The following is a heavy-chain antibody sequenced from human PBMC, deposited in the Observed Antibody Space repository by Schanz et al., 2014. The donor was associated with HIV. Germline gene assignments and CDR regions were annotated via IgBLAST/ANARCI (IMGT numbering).Heavy chain of an antibody. V-gene: IGHV3-33*03. CDR2: IWYDGTNK. J-gene: IGHJ6*02. CDR3: AKVARWDYYNMDV. Sequence: VQLLESGGGLVRPGGSLRLSCAASGFTFSSYGMHWVRQAPGKGLEWVAVIWYDGTNKYYAASVKGRFTISRDIAKNSLYLQMNSLRAEDTAVYHCAKVARWDYYNMDVWGQGTTVTVSS. CDR1: GFTFSSYG.